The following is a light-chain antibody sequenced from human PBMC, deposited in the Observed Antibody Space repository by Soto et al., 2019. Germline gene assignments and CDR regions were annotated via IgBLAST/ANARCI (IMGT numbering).Light chain of an antibody. Sequence: DIQMTQSPSTLSASVGDRVTITCRASQNINRWLAWYRQKPGKAPELLIYDASSLKDGVPSRFSGSGSGTEFTFTISSLPPDDFATYFCQQYNNYLWTFGQGTKVEI. V-gene: IGKV1-5*01. CDR3: QQYNNYLWT. CDR2: DAS. CDR1: QNINRW. J-gene: IGKJ1*01.